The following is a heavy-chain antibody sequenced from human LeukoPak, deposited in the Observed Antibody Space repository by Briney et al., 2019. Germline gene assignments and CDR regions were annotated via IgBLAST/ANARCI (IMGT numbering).Heavy chain of an antibody. CDR2: INPNSGGT. D-gene: IGHD2-15*01. CDR1: GYTFTGYY. J-gene: IGHJ4*02. Sequence: ASVKVSCKASGYTFTGYYMHWVRQAPGQGLEWMGRINPNSGGTNYAQKFQGRVTMTRDTSISTAYMELSRLRSDDTAVYYCARLYCSGGSCYPYSLYYFDYWGRGTLVTVSS. V-gene: IGHV1-2*06. CDR3: ARLYCSGGSCYPYSLYYFDY.